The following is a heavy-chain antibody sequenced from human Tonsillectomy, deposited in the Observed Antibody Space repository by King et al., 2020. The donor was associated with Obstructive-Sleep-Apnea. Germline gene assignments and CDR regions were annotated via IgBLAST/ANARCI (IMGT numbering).Heavy chain of an antibody. CDR2: ISWDGGST. CDR3: AKDSGGDSIFDY. J-gene: IGHJ4*02. V-gene: IGHV3-43*01. CDR1: GFTFDDYT. Sequence: VQLVESGGVVVQPGGSLRLSCAASGFTFDDYTMHWVRQAPGKGLEWVSLISWDGGSTYYADSVKGRFTISRDNSKNSLYLQMNRLRTEDTALYYCAKDSGGDSIFDYWGQGTLVTVSS. D-gene: IGHD4-23*01.